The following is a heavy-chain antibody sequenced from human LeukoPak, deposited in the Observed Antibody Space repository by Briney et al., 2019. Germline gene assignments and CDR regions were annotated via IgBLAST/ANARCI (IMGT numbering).Heavy chain of an antibody. D-gene: IGHD5-12*01. CDR1: GFTVSSNY. J-gene: IGHJ3*02. Sequence: GGSLRLSCAASGFTVSSNYMSWVRQAPGKGLEWVSVIYSGGSTYYADSVKGRFTISRDNSKNTLYLQMNSLRAEDTAVYYCARYRGYGANDAFDIWGQGTMVTVSS. CDR2: IYSGGST. V-gene: IGHV3-66*01. CDR3: ARYRGYGANDAFDI.